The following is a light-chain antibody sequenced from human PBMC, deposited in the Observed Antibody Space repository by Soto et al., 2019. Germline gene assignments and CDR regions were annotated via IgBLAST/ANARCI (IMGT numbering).Light chain of an antibody. CDR3: QQYGGSPLT. Sequence: EIVLTQSPGTLSLSPGGRATLSCRASESVSSFYLAWYQHKPGQAPRLLIYHTSTRATGIPDRFSGYGSGTDFTLTISRLEPEDCALYYCQQYGGSPLTFGGGTKGEI. V-gene: IGKV3-20*01. CDR2: HTS. CDR1: ESVSSFY. J-gene: IGKJ4*01.